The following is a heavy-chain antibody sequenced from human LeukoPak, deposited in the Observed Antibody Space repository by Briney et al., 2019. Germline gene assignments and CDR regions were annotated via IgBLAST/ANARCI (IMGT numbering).Heavy chain of an antibody. D-gene: IGHD1-26*01. V-gene: IGHV4-31*03. CDR1: GGSISSGGYY. CDR2: IYYSGST. CDR3: ARTYSGSYGDAFDI. J-gene: IGHJ3*02. Sequence: SETLSLTCTVSGGSISSGGYYWSWIRQHPGKGLEWIGYIYYSGSTYYNPSLKSRVTMSVDTSKNQFSLKLSSVTAADTAVYYCARTYSGSYGDAFDIWGQGTMVTVSS.